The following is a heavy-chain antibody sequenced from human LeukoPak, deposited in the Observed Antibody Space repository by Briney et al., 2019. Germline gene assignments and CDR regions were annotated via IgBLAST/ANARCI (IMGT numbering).Heavy chain of an antibody. CDR2: IIPIFGTA. Sequence: GASVKVSCKASGYTFTSYDINWVRQATGQGLEWMGGIIPIFGTANYAQKFQGRVTITTDESTSTAYMELSSLRSEDTAVYYCARDSGGSYYLGLNYYYYYMDVWGKGTTVTVSS. J-gene: IGHJ6*03. CDR3: ARDSGGSYYLGLNYYYYYMDV. D-gene: IGHD1-26*01. CDR1: GYTFTSYD. V-gene: IGHV1-69*05.